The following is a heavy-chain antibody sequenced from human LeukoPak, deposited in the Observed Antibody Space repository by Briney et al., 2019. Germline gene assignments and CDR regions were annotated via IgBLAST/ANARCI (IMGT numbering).Heavy chain of an antibody. V-gene: IGHV4-34*01. CDR1: GGSFSGYY. Sequence: PSETLSLTCAVYGGSFSGYYWSWLRQPPGKGLEWIGEINHSGSNNYNPSLKSRVTISVDTSKNHFSLKLSSVTAADTAVYYCAQSGSYPDYFDYWGQGTLVTVSS. D-gene: IGHD1-26*01. CDR2: INHSGSN. J-gene: IGHJ4*02. CDR3: AQSGSYPDYFDY.